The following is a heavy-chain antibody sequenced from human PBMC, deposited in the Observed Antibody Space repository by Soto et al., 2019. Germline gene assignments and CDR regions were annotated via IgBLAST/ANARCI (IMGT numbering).Heavy chain of an antibody. Sequence: TLSLTCTVSGGSISGYFWTWIRQPPGKGLEWIGYIYYSGSTNYNPSLKSRLTISIDTSKNQFSLNLTSVTAADTAVYYCARIHRTMLGHRYGMDVWGHGTTVTVSS. J-gene: IGHJ6*02. CDR1: GGSISGYF. V-gene: IGHV4-59*01. CDR2: IYYSGST. CDR3: ARIHRTMLGHRYGMDV. D-gene: IGHD3-10*02.